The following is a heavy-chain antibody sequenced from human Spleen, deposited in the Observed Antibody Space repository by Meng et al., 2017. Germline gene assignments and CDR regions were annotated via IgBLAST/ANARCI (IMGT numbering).Heavy chain of an antibody. Sequence: GESLKISCAASGFTFSSYAMHWVRQAPGKGLEWVSYISGSGSTIYYADSVEGRFTVSRDNAKNSLYLQMNSLRAEDTGIYYCARVGDSRGTYLYWGQGALVTVSS. CDR3: ARVGDSRGTYLY. J-gene: IGHJ4*02. D-gene: IGHD3-22*01. CDR1: GFTFSSYA. CDR2: ISGSGSTI. V-gene: IGHV3-48*03.